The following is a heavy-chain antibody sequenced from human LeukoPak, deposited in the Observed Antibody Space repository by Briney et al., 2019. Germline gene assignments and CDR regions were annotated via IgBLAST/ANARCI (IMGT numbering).Heavy chain of an antibody. J-gene: IGHJ4*02. CDR1: GFTFDDYT. D-gene: IGHD6-13*01. V-gene: IGHV3-43*01. CDR3: AKSRSSSWYLGLDYYFDY. CDR2: ISWDGGST. Sequence: GGSLRLSCAASGFTFDDYTMHWVRQAPGKGLEWVSLISWDGGSTYYVDSVKGRFTISRDNSRNSLYLQMNSLRTEDTALYYCAKSRSSSWYLGLDYYFDYWGQGTLVTVSS.